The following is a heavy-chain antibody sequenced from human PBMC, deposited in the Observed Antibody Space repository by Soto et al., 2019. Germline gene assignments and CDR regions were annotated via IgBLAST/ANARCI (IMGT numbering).Heavy chain of an antibody. V-gene: IGHV4-39*01. J-gene: IGHJ4*02. CDR1: GGSISSGSYY. CDR2: IYYSGNT. D-gene: IGHD6-6*01. CDR3: ARQEEQLLRGY. Sequence: QLQLQESGPGLVKPSETLSLTCTVSGGSISSGSYYWGWIRQPPGKGLEWIGSIYYSGNTYHNPSLRSRVTISVDTSKNQFSLKLSSVTAAATAVYYCARQEEQLLRGYWGQGTLVTVSS.